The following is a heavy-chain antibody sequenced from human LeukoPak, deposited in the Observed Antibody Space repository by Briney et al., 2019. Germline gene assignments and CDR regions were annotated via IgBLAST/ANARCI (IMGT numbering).Heavy chain of an antibody. CDR2: IYYSGST. Sequence: PSETLSLTCTVSGGSISSSSYYWGWIRQPPGKGLEWIGSIYYSGSTYYNPSLKSRVTISVDTSKNQFSLKLRSVTAADSAVYYCARSVGWFDPWGQGTLVTVSS. J-gene: IGHJ5*02. V-gene: IGHV4-39*01. CDR1: GGSISSSSYY. D-gene: IGHD1-26*01. CDR3: ARSVGWFDP.